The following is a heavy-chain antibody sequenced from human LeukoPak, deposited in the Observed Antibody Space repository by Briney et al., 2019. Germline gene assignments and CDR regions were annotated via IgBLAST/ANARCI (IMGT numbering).Heavy chain of an antibody. Sequence: GASVNVSCKSSGSTFIYYYMHWVRQAPGQGLEWIGWISPNSGGTKYVQKFQGRVTMTRDTSITTVYMELSGLSFDDTAVYYCARGGGRYSVDYWGQGTLVIVSS. D-gene: IGHD1-26*01. CDR1: GSTFIYYY. J-gene: IGHJ4*02. CDR2: ISPNSGGT. CDR3: ARGGGRYSVDY. V-gene: IGHV1-2*02.